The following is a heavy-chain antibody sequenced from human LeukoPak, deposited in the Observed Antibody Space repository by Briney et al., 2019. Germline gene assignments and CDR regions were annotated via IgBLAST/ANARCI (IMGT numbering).Heavy chain of an antibody. CDR3: AKESGYFYWYFDL. V-gene: IGHV3-30*18. Sequence: PGGSLRLSCAASGFTFNIYAMTWVRQAPGKGLEWVAVISYDGSNKFYADSVKGRFTISRDNSKNTLYLQMNSLRAEDTAVYYCAKESGYFYWYFDLWGRGTLVTVSS. J-gene: IGHJ2*01. CDR1: GFTFNIYA. D-gene: IGHD3-3*01. CDR2: ISYDGSNK.